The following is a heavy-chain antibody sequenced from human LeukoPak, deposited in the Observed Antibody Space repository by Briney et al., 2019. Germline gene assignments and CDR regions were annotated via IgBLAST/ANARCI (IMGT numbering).Heavy chain of an antibody. D-gene: IGHD3-22*01. J-gene: IGHJ4*02. CDR2: INTPGGST. CDR3: ARDKSSGYYYFDY. Sequence: GGSLRLSCAASGFTFSSYAMSWVRQAPGRGLEWVSAINTPGGSTYYADSVKGRFTISRDNSKNTLYLQMNSLRAEDTALYYCARDKSSGYYYFDYWGQGTLVTVSS. CDR1: GFTFSSYA. V-gene: IGHV3-23*01.